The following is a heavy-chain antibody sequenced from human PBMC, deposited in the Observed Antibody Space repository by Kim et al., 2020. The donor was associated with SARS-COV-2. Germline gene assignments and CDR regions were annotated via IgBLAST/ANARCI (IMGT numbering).Heavy chain of an antibody. CDR3: ALLGGYCSGGSCYGLDGMDV. V-gene: IGHV1-69*13. J-gene: IGHJ6*02. Sequence: SVTVSCKASGGTFSSYAISWVRQAPGQGLEWMGGIIPIFGTANYAQKFQGRVTITADESTSKAYMELSSLRSEDTAVYYCALLGGYCSGGSCYGLDGMDVWGQGTTGTVSS. CDR1: GGTFSSYA. D-gene: IGHD2-15*01. CDR2: IIPIFGTA.